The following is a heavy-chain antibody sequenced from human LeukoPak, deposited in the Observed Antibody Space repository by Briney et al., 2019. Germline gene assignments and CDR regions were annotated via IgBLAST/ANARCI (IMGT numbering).Heavy chain of an antibody. CDR1: GYSFTSYW. CDR3: ARHRPRYCSSTSCYTGQGYYYYYYGMDV. J-gene: IGHJ6*02. V-gene: IGHV5-51*01. CDR2: IYPGDSDT. Sequence: GESLKTSCKGSGYSFTSYWTGWVRQMPGKGLEWMGIIYPGDSDTRYSPSFQGQVTISADKSISTAYLQWSSLKASDTAMYYCARHRPRYCSSTSCYTGQGYYYYYYGMDVWGQGTTVTVSS. D-gene: IGHD2-2*02.